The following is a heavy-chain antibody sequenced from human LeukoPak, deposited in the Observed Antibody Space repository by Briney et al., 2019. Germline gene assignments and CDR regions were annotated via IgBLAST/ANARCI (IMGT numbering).Heavy chain of an antibody. Sequence: GASVKVSCKASGYTFTSYGINWVRQATGQGLEWMGWMNPNSGNTGYAQKFQGRVTMTRNTSISTAYMELSSLRSEDTAVYYCARGPVVTPYNWFDPWGQGTLVTVSS. CDR2: MNPNSGNT. J-gene: IGHJ5*02. CDR3: ARGPVVTPYNWFDP. D-gene: IGHD4-23*01. V-gene: IGHV1-8*02. CDR1: GYTFTSYG.